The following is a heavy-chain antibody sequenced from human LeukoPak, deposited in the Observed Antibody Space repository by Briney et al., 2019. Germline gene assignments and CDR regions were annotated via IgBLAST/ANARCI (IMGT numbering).Heavy chain of an antibody. CDR1: GFTFSNSW. V-gene: IGHV3-15*01. CDR2: IKSKIDGGTI. D-gene: IGHD2-2*03. CDR3: AMDGYCSEGNCYSFDN. Sequence: GGSLRLSCAASGFTFSNSWMSWVRQAPGKGLEWVGRIKSKIDGGTIEYAAPVKGRFTISRDDSKNAQYLQMNNLTTKSTGAYYSAMDGYCSEGNCYSFDNWGQGTLVTVSS. J-gene: IGHJ4*02.